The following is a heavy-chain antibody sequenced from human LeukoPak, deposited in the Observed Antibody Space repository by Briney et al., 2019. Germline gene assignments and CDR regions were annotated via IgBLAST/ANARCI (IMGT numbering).Heavy chain of an antibody. CDR3: ARDTDYYGSGRHGYFDH. Sequence: GGSLRLSCAASGLTFSVYSMNWVGQPPGKGLEGVSYISSSSTSIYYADSVKRRFTISRHNSKNTLHLQMNSLRAEDTAVYYCARDTDYYGSGRHGYFDHWGQGTLVTVSS. V-gene: IGHV3-48*01. CDR2: ISSSSTSI. J-gene: IGHJ1*01. CDR1: GLTFSVYS. D-gene: IGHD3-10*01.